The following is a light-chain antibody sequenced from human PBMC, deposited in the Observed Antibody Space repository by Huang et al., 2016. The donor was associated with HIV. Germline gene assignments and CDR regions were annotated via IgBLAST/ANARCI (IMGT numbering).Light chain of an antibody. CDR2: GAS. CDR1: QSLSSSY. J-gene: IGKJ2*01. CDR3: QQYGTSPYT. Sequence: EVVLTQSPDTLSSSPGERVTVSCRASQSLSSSYIAWYQQRPGQAPRLLIYGASTRANDIPDRFSGSGSGTDFTLTINRLEPADFAMYYCQQYGTSPYTFGQGTNLEIK. V-gene: IGKV3-20*01.